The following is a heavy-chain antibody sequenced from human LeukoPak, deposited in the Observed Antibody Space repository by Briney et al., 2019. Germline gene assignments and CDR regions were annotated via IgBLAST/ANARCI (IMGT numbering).Heavy chain of an antibody. CDR3: ATNLFCASASCL. CDR1: GFTFSDYT. D-gene: IGHD2-2*01. Sequence: GGSLRLSCAASGFTFSDYTMNWVRQAPGKGLEWLSSIGTAGNYIFYADSVQGRFTISRDNANDSLYLEMKTLRVEDTATYYCATNLFCASASCLWGQGTLVTVSS. V-gene: IGHV3-21*01. CDR2: IGTAGNYI. J-gene: IGHJ4*02.